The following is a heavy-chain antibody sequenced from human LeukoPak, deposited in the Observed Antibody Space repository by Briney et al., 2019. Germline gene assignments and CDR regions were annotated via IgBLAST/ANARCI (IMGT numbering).Heavy chain of an antibody. D-gene: IGHD4-17*01. CDR1: GFAFSSYA. CDR2: ISGSGGST. V-gene: IGHV3-23*01. CDR3: AKDAGYGDYVSDY. J-gene: IGHJ4*02. Sequence: GGSLRLSCAASGFAFSSYAMSWVRQAPGKGLEWVSAISGSGGSTYYADSVKGRFTISRDNSKNTLYLQMNSLRAEDTAVYYCAKDAGYGDYVSDYWGQETLVTVSS.